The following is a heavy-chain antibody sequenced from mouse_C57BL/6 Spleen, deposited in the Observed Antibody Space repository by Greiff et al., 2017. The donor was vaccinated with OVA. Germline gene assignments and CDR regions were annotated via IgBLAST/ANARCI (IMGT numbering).Heavy chain of an antibody. V-gene: IGHV1-55*01. Sequence: VKLQQPGAELVKPGASVKLSCKASGYTFTSYWITWVKQRPGQGLEWIGDIYPGSGSTNYNEKFKSKATLTVDTSSSTAYMQLSSLTCEDSAVYYGARYPGLAMDYWGQGTSVTVSS. CDR3: ARYPGLAMDY. CDR2: IYPGSGST. CDR1: GYTFTSYW. J-gene: IGHJ4*01.